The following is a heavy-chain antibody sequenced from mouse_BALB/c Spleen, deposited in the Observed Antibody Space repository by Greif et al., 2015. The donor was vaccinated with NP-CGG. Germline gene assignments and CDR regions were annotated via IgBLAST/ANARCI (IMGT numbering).Heavy chain of an antibody. Sequence: QVQLQQSGAELVRPGTSVKVSCKASGYAFTNYLIEWVKQRPGQGLEWIGVINPGSGGTNYNEKFKGKATLTADKSSSTAYMQLSSLTSDDSAVYFCARGGYGNQPVDYWGQGTTLTVSS. D-gene: IGHD2-10*02. CDR1: GYAFTNYL. CDR3: ARGGYGNQPVDY. CDR2: INPGSGGT. J-gene: IGHJ2*01. V-gene: IGHV1-54*01.